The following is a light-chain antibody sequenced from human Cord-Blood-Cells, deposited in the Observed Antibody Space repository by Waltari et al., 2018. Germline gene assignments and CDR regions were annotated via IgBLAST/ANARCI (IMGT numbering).Light chain of an antibody. CDR1: QSVLYSSNNKNY. Sequence: DIVMTQSPDSLAVSLGEWATITCKSSQSVLYSSNNKNYLAWYQQKPGQPPKLLIYWASTRESGVTDRFSGSGSGTDFTLTISSLQAEDVAVYYCQQYYSTPYTFGQGTKLEIK. CDR2: WAS. CDR3: QQYYSTPYT. J-gene: IGKJ2*01. V-gene: IGKV4-1*01.